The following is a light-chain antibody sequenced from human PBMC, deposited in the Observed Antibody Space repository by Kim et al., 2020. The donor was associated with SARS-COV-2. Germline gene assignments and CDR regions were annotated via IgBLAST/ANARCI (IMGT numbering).Light chain of an antibody. CDR2: LEGSGNY. Sequence: SSVKITCPLSSGHSNYISAWHQQQPEKAPRYLLKLEGSGNYNTGSGVPDRFSGSSSGADRYLNISTLQSEDEDDYYCETWDSNTHVFGTGTKVTVL. CDR3: ETWDSNTHV. V-gene: IGLV4-60*03. J-gene: IGLJ1*01. CDR1: SGHSNYI.